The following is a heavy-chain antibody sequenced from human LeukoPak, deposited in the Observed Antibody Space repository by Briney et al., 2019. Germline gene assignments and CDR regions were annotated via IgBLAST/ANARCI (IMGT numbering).Heavy chain of an antibody. Sequence: GGSLRLSCAASGFTFSSYAMSWVRQAPGKGLEWVSAISGSGGSTYYADAVKGRFTISRDNSKNTLYLQTNSLRAEDTAVYYRAKFSKGMVRGVSYFDYWGQGTLVTVSS. V-gene: IGHV3-23*01. CDR2: ISGSGGST. D-gene: IGHD3-10*01. J-gene: IGHJ4*02. CDR3: AKFSKGMVRGVSYFDY. CDR1: GFTFSSYA.